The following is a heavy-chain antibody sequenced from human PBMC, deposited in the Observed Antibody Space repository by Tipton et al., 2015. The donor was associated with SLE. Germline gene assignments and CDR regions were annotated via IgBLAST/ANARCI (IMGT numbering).Heavy chain of an antibody. D-gene: IGHD3-10*01. CDR1: GFTVSVNY. J-gene: IGHJ6*02. CDR2: IYTAGDT. Sequence: SLRLSCVASGFTVSVNYMSWVRQAPGRGLEWVSVIYTAGDTYYADSVKGRFTISRDNTKNTLYLQMNSLRPEDTAVYYCARARLWFRELGYGMDVWGQGTTVTVSS. V-gene: IGHV3-53*01. CDR3: ARARLWFRELGYGMDV.